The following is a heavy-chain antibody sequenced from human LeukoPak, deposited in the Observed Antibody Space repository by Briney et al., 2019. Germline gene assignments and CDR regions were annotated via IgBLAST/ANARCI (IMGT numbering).Heavy chain of an antibody. CDR2: INQDGSEI. CDR3: ASSWGSAIDF. D-gene: IGHD3-16*01. CDR1: GFTFSRFR. V-gene: IGHV3-7*01. Sequence: GGSLRLSCAASGFTFSRFRMSWVRQPPGKGLEWVANINQDGSEIYYVDSVKGRFTVSTDNAKNSLYLQMTSLRAEDAAVYYCASSWGSAIDFWGQGTLVTVSS. J-gene: IGHJ4*02.